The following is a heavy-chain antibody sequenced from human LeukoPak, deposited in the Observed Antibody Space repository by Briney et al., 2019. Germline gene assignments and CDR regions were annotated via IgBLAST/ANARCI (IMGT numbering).Heavy chain of an antibody. D-gene: IGHD6-25*01. CDR3: AIIAAEAFDI. Sequence: GGSLRLSCAASGFTFSTYGMHWVRQAPGKGLEWVAFIRYDGSNKYYADSVKGRFTISGDNSKNTLHLQMNSLRPEDTAVYYCAIIAAEAFDIWGQGTMVTVSS. V-gene: IGHV3-30*02. CDR2: IRYDGSNK. J-gene: IGHJ3*02. CDR1: GFTFSTYG.